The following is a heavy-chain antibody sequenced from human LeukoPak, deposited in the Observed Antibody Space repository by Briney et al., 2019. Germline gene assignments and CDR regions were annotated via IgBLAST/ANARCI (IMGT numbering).Heavy chain of an antibody. CDR2: IRSKANNYAT. D-gene: IGHD6-19*01. Sequence: GGSLRLSCVASGFPFSGSVIHWVRQASGKGLEWVGDIRSKANNYATVYGASVKGRFLISRDDSKNMAYLQMNSLKMEDTAVYYCTRLSGGAASSVSGNLWGQGTLVTVSS. J-gene: IGHJ4*02. CDR3: TRLSGGAASSVSGNL. CDR1: GFPFSGSV. V-gene: IGHV3-73*01.